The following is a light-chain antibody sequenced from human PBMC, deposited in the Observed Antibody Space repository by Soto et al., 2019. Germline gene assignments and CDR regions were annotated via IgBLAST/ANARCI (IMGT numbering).Light chain of an antibody. J-gene: IGLJ1*01. V-gene: IGLV2-14*03. CDR1: SSDVGAFNY. CDR2: DVS. CDR3: ASYTTSSTYV. Sequence: QSDLTQPASVSGSPGQSIAISCTGTSSDVGAFNYVSWYQQHPGKAPKFMIFDVSSRPSGVSDRFSGSKSGNTASLTISGLQTEDEADYYCASYTTSSTYVFGTGTKVTVL.